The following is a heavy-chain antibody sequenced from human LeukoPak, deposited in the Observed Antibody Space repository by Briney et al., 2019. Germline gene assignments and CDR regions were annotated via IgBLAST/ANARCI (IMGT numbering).Heavy chain of an antibody. CDR1: GYTFTSFE. CDR2: INTDNGDT. J-gene: IGHJ4*02. Sequence: GASVKVSCKTSGYTFTSFEISWVRQAPGQGLEWMGWINTDNGDTNHAQKFQDRITMTTDTSTSTVYKELRSLRSDDTAVYFCARFWSGYLPDYWGQGTLVTVSS. D-gene: IGHD3-3*01. V-gene: IGHV1-18*01. CDR3: ARFWSGYLPDY.